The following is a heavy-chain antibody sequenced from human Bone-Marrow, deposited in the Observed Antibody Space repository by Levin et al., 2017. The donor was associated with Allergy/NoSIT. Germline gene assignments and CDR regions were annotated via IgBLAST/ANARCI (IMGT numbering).Heavy chain of an antibody. CDR3: AKEAGGDGLRYFDL. D-gene: IGHD2-21*02. Sequence: SETLSLTCAVSGGSITSSNWWSWVRQPPGKGLEWIGEIYHSGRPTYNPSLKSRVTFSVDKSENQFSLKLNSVTDADTAVYYCAKEAGGDGLRYFDLWGRGTLVTVSS. J-gene: IGHJ2*01. CDR1: GGSITSSNW. CDR2: IYHSGRP. V-gene: IGHV4-4*02.